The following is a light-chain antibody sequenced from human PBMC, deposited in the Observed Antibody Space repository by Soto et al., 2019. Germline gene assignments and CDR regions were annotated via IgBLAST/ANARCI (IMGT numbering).Light chain of an antibody. Sequence: DIVMTQSPLSLPVTPGEAASISCRSSQSLLHSNGYNFLDWYLQKPGQSPQILINLGSNRSSGVPDRFSGSGSGTDFTLKISRVEAEDVGVYYCMQALQSPRTFGQGGKVDIK. CDR3: MQALQSPRT. CDR2: LGS. J-gene: IGKJ1*01. CDR1: QSLLHSNGYNF. V-gene: IGKV2-28*01.